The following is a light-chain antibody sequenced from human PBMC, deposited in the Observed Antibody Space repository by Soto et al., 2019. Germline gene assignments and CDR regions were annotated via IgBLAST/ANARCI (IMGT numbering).Light chain of an antibody. J-gene: IGKJ2*01. CDR3: RQYGSSPSYT. Sequence: EIVLTQSPGTLSLSPGERANLTCRASQSLSSYLAWYQQKPGQAPRLLIYGASSRATGIPDRFSGSGSGTDFTLTISRLEPEDFAVYYCRQYGSSPSYTFGQGTNLEIK. V-gene: IGKV3-20*01. CDR1: QSLSSY. CDR2: GAS.